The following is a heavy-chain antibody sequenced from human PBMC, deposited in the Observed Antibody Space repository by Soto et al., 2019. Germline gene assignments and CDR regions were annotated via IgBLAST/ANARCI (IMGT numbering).Heavy chain of an antibody. V-gene: IGHV4-59*01. CDR1: GGSISVYY. Sequence: LSLTCTVSGGSISVYYWSWIRQPPGKGLEWIGNVYYSGGAKYNPSVKRRVSISVDTSKNPFSLNLSSVTAADTAVYYCTRDGDGRMTTNPYYYYGMDVWGPGITVTVSS. CDR3: TRDGDGRMTTNPYYYYGMDV. J-gene: IGHJ6*02. CDR2: VYYSGGA. D-gene: IGHD2-21*02.